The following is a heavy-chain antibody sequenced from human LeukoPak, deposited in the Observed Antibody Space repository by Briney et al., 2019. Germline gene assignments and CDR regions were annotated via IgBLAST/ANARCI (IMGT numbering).Heavy chain of an antibody. CDR2: INPSGGST. CDR3: ARAVPAASWFDP. CDR1: GYTFTIYD. J-gene: IGHJ5*02. Sequence: ASVKVSCKASGYTFTIYDINWVRQAPGQGLEWMGIINPSGGSTSYAQKFQGRVTMTRDTSTSTVYMDLSSLRSEDTAVYSCARAVPAASWFDPWGQGTLVTVSS. D-gene: IGHD2-2*01. V-gene: IGHV1-46*01.